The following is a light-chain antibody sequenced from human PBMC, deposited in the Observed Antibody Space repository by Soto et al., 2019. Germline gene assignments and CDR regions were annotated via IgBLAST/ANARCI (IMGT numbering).Light chain of an antibody. CDR3: QQYNSYSPT. J-gene: IGKJ1*01. V-gene: IGKV1-5*01. Sequence: DIQMTQSPSTLSASVGDRVTITCRASQSISSRLTWYQQKPGKAPKLLIYDASNLESGVPSRFSGSGSGTEFTLTISSLQPDDFATYYCQQYNSYSPTFGLGTKVEIK. CDR2: DAS. CDR1: QSISSR.